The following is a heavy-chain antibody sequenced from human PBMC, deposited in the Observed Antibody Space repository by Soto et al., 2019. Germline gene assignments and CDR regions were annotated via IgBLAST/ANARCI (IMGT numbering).Heavy chain of an antibody. V-gene: IGHV4-59*01. Sequence: SETLSLTCTVSGGSISSYYWSWIRQPPGKGLEWIGYIYYSGSTNYNPSLKSRVTISVGTSKNQFSLKLSSVTAADTAVYYCARAYDILTGYYEPWFDPWGQGTLVTV. J-gene: IGHJ5*02. D-gene: IGHD3-9*01. CDR1: GGSISSYY. CDR3: ARAYDILTGYYEPWFDP. CDR2: IYYSGST.